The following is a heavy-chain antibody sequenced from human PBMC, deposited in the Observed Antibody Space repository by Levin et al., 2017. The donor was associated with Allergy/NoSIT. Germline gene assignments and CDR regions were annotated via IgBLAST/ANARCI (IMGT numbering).Heavy chain of an antibody. V-gene: IGHV1-18*01. Sequence: ASVKVSCKASGYTFTSYGITWVRQAPGQGLEWMGWISVYNGNTKYAEKLQGRVTMTTDTSTSTAYMELTSLRSDDTAVYYCARESARDYGDYVDYWGQGTLVTVSS. J-gene: IGHJ4*02. CDR1: GYTFTSYG. CDR3: ARESARDYGDYVDY. D-gene: IGHD4-17*01. CDR2: ISVYNGNT.